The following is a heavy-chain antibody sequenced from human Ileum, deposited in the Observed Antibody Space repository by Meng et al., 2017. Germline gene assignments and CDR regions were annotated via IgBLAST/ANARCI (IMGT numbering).Heavy chain of an antibody. V-gene: IGHV3-20*04. CDR2: IDWNGDST. J-gene: IGHJ6*02. D-gene: IGHD3-10*01. CDR1: GFTFEDYG. Sequence: GESLKISCAASGFTFEDYGMGWVRHVPGRGLVWVDGIDWNGDSTGYATSVEGRFTITRDNAKNSLYLHMNSLRAEDTALYYCARGAFTYYYGMEVWGRGTTVTVSS. CDR3: ARGAFTYYYGMEV.